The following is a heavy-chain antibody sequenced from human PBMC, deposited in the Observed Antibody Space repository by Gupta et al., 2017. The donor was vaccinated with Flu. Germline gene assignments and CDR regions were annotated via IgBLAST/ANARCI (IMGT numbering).Heavy chain of an antibody. CDR3: AKDGPTAAADACDI. J-gene: IGHJ3*02. V-gene: IGHV3-9*01. D-gene: IGHD6-13*01. CDR2: ISWNGGSI. Sequence: EMQLVESGGGLVQPGRSLRLSCVGSGFTFDDYAMHWVRQAPGKGLEWVSGISWNGGSIGYADSVKGRFTISRDNAKKSLYLQMNSLRAEDTALYYCAKDGPTAAADACDIWGQGTMVTVSS. CDR1: GFTFDDYA.